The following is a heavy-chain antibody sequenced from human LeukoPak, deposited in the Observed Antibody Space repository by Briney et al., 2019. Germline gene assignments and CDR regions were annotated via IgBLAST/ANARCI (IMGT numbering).Heavy chain of an antibody. CDR1: GFTFSSYA. D-gene: IGHD3-9*01. CDR3: ARERYFDWFAPYYYGMDA. Sequence: GGSLRLSCAASGFTFSSYAMHWVRQAPGKGLEWVAVISYDGSSKYYADSVKGRFTISRDNSKNTLYLQMNSLRAEDTAVYYCARERYFDWFAPYYYGMDAWGQGTTVTVSS. V-gene: IGHV3-30-3*01. J-gene: IGHJ6*02. CDR2: ISYDGSSK.